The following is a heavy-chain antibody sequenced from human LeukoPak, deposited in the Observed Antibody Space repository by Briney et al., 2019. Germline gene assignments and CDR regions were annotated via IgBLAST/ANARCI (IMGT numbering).Heavy chain of an antibody. J-gene: IGHJ4*02. CDR3: AQSPLGMV. D-gene: IGHD7-27*01. CDR1: GDSINSYY. V-gene: IGHV4-59*01. CDR2: IYYTGST. Sequence: SETLSLTCTVSGDSINSYYWSWIRQPPGKGLEWIGYIYYTGSTNYNPSLKSRVTISVDTSKNQFSLKLSSVTAADTAVYYCAQSPLGMVWGQGTLVTVSS.